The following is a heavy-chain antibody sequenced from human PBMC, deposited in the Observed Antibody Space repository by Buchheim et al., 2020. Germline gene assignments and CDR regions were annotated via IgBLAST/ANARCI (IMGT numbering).Heavy chain of an antibody. CDR2: ISGSGGST. CDR3: AKADCSSTSCYILDY. CDR1: AFTFNSYA. J-gene: IGHJ4*02. Sequence: EVHLLESGGGLVQPGGSLRLSCAASAFTFNSYAMNWVRQAPGKGLEWVSSISGSGGSTYSADSVTGRFAISRDNSKNTTYLQMNSLRADDTALYYCAKADCSSTSCYILDYWGQGTL. D-gene: IGHD2-2*02. V-gene: IGHV3-23*01.